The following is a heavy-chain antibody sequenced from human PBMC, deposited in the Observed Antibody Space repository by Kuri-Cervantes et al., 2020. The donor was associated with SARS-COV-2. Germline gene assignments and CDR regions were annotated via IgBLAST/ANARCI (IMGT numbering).Heavy chain of an antibody. D-gene: IGHD4-17*01. CDR2: ISSSSSYI. CDR1: GFTFSSYS. CDR3: ARLNLVYDYGDLIDY. V-gene: IGHV3-21*01. J-gene: IGHJ4*02. Sequence: GESLKISCAASGFTFSSYSMNWVRQAPGEGLERVSSISSSSSYIYYADSVKGRFTISRDNAKNSLYLQMNSLRAEDTAVYYCARLNLVYDYGDLIDYWGQGTLVTVSS.